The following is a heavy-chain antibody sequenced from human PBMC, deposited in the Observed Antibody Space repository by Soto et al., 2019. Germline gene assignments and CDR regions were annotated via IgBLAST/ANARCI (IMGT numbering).Heavy chain of an antibody. CDR2: IYYSGGT. D-gene: IGHD3-22*01. CDR1: GGSISSGGYY. CDR3: ARRYYDSSGYYFWFDP. J-gene: IGHJ5*02. V-gene: IGHV4-31*03. Sequence: SETLSLTCSVSGGSISSGGYYWSWIRQHPGKGLEWIGYIYYSGGTYYNPSLKSRVTISVDTPKNQFSLKLSSVTAADTAVYYCARRYYDSSGYYFWFDPWGQGTLVTVS.